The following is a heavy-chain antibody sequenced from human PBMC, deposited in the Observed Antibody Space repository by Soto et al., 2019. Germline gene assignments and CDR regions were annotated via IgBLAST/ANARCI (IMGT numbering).Heavy chain of an antibody. Sequence: QVQVVQSGTEVRKPGSSVRVSCKASGGTFSSYTISWVRQAPGQGLEWMGRIIPTFGTTNYAQKFQGRVTITADESTSTGYKAPNSLGSDDPALYYCATDSEGGGFDFWGQGTLVTVSS. CDR2: IIPTFGTT. CDR3: ATDSEGGGFDF. CDR1: GGTFSSYT. J-gene: IGHJ4*02. V-gene: IGHV1-69*08. D-gene: IGHD3-16*01.